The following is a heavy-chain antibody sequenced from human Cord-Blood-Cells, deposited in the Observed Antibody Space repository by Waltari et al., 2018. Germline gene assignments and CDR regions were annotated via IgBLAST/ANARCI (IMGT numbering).Heavy chain of an antibody. J-gene: IGHJ3*02. CDR2: INHSGST. D-gene: IGHD2-21*01. V-gene: IGHV4-34*01. CDR1: GGSFSGYY. CDR3: ARGGGDRAPYAFDI. Sequence: QVQLQQWGAGLLKPSETLSLTCAVYGGSFSGYYWSWIRQPPGKGLEWIGEINHSGSTNYNPSLKSRVTISVDTSKNQFSLKLSSVTAADTAVYYCARGGGDRAPYAFDIWGQGTMVTVSS.